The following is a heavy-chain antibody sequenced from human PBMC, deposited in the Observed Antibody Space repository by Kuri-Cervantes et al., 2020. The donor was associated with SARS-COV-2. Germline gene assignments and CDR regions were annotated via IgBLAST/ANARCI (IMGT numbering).Heavy chain of an antibody. V-gene: IGHV3-30*03. J-gene: IGHJ3*02. CDR3: ARDRYYYFWSGYSRRDAFDI. D-gene: IGHD3-3*01. CDR2: ISYDGSNK. CDR1: GFTFSSYG. Sequence: GESLKISCAASGFTFSSYGMHWVRQAPGKGLEWVAVISYDGSNKYYADSVKGRFTISRDNAKNSLYLQMNSLRAEDTAVYYCARDRYYYFWSGYSRRDAFDIWGQGTMVTVSS.